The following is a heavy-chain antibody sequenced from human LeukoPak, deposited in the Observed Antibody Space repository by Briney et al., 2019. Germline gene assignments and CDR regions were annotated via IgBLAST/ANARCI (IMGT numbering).Heavy chain of an antibody. J-gene: IGHJ5*02. CDR3: ARDKPKGGSYDS. CDR1: GFTFTSFW. CDR2: IKEDGSEK. D-gene: IGHD1-26*01. Sequence: GGSLRLSCAASGFTFTSFWMSWVRQAPGKGLEWVANIKEDGSEKYYVDSVMGRFTISRDNAKNSLYLQMNSLRAEDTAVYYCARDKPKGGSYDSWGQGTLVTVSS. V-gene: IGHV3-7*01.